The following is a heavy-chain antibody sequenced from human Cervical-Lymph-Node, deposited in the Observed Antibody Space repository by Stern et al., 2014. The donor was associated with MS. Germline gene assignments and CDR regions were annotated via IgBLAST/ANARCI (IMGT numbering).Heavy chain of an antibody. V-gene: IGHV3-21*01. CDR1: GFTFSSYS. D-gene: IGHD4-23*01. Sequence: EDQLVESGGGLVKPGGSLRLSCAASGFTFSSYSMNWVRQAPGKGLEWVASISRGGSYIYYADSLKGRSTIPRDNAKNSLYLQMNSLRAEDTAVYYCARGRGGNYRYYFDYWGQGTLVTVSS. CDR2: ISRGGSYI. CDR3: ARGRGGNYRYYFDY. J-gene: IGHJ4*02.